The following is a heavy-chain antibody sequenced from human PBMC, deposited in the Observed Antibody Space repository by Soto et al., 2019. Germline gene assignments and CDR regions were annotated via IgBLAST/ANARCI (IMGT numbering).Heavy chain of an antibody. Sequence: GESLKISCKGSGYNFAGYWIAWVRQMPGKGLELMGIIYPSDSDTRYRPSFQGQVTISADKSISSAYLQWSSLRASDTAMYYCARGGVSTSTFDYWGQGTPVNV. CDR2: IYPSDSDT. CDR1: GYNFAGYW. V-gene: IGHV5-51*01. CDR3: ARGGVSTSTFDY. D-gene: IGHD3-3*01. J-gene: IGHJ4*02.